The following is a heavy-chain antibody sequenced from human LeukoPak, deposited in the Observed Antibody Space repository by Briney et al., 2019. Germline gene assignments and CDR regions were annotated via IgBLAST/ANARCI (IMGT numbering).Heavy chain of an antibody. V-gene: IGHV4-59*01. D-gene: IGHD5-18*01. CDR1: GGSISSYH. CDR3: ARGRYNYALEDYFDY. Sequence: SETLSLTCTVSGGSISSYHWSWIRQPPGKGLESIGYIYSSGSTHYNPSLKSRVTISVDTSKNQFSLKLSSVTAADTAVYYCARGRYNYALEDYFDYWGQGTLVTVSS. J-gene: IGHJ4*02. CDR2: IYSSGST.